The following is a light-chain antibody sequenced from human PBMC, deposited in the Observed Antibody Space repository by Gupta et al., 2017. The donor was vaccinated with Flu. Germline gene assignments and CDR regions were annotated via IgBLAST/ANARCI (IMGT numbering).Light chain of an antibody. J-gene: IGKJ4*01. CDR1: QSISSY. CDR3: QQSYSTPPKLT. V-gene: IGKV1-39*01. CDR2: AAS. Sequence: DIQITQSQSSLSASVCDRDTITCRASQSISSYLNWYQQKPGKAPKLLIYAASSLQSGVPSRFSGSGSGKDFTLTISSLQPEDFATYYCQQSYSTPPKLTFGGGTKVEIK.